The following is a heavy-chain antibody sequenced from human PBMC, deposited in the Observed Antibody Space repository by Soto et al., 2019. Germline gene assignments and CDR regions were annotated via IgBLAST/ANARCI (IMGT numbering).Heavy chain of an antibody. Sequence: SETLSLTCTVSGGSISSSSYYWGWTRQPPGKGLEWIGSIYYSGSTYYNPSLKSRVTISVDTSKNQFSLKLSSVTAADTAVYYCARHYQGYCTNGVCPFFDYWGQGTLVTVSS. CDR3: ARHYQGYCTNGVCPFFDY. D-gene: IGHD2-8*01. CDR2: IYYSGST. J-gene: IGHJ4*02. CDR1: GGSISSSSYY. V-gene: IGHV4-39*01.